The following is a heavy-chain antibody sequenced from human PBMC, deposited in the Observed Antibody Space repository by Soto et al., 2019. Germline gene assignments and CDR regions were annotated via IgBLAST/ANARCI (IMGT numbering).Heavy chain of an antibody. V-gene: IGHV3-21*01. J-gene: IGHJ4*02. CDR3: ARDAVGAPWYFDY. Sequence: EVQLVESGGGLVKPGGSLRLSCAASGFTFSSYSMNWVRQAPGKGLEWVSSISSSSSYIYYADSVKGRFTISRDNAKNSLDLQRNSLRAEDAAVYYCARDAVGAPWYFDYWGQGTLVTVSS. CDR1: GFTFSSYS. D-gene: IGHD1-26*01. CDR2: ISSSSSYI.